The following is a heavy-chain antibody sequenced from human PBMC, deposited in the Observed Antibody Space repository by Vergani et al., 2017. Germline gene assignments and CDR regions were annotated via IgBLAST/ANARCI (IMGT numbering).Heavy chain of an antibody. V-gene: IGHV4-38-2*01. D-gene: IGHD4-23*01. Sequence: QVQLQESGPGLVKPSETLSLTCAVSGFSIDNGYYWDWIRQPPGKGLEWIGSIYRTGRTHFNPSLKSRVTISVDTSNNHFSLKLSSVTAADTAVYYCARVGSTTTVVTPGGNYYYYGMDVWGQGTTVTVSS. CDR1: GFSIDNGYY. CDR3: ARVGSTTTVVTPGGNYYYYGMDV. CDR2: IYRTGRT. J-gene: IGHJ6*02.